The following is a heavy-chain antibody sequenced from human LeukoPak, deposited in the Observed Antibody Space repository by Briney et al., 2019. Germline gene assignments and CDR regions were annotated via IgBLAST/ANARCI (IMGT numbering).Heavy chain of an antibody. CDR2: IYGGGST. J-gene: IGHJ4*02. CDR1: GFTVSSNY. CDR3: ARELRSETYRSYYFDY. Sequence: GGSLRLSCAASGFTVSSNYMNWVRQAPGKGLEWVSNIYGGGSTYYADSVKGRFTISRDNSKNTLYLQMNSLRAEDTAVYYCARELRSETYRSYYFDYWGQGTLVTVCS. V-gene: IGHV3-53*01.